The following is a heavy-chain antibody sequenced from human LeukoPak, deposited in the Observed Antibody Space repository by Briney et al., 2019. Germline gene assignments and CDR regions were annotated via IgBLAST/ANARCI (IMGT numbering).Heavy chain of an antibody. CDR2: INHSGST. CDR3: ARGYRGVLPYAYYFDY. Sequence: SETLSLTCAVYVGSFSGYYWSWIRQPPGKGLEWIGEINHSGSTNYNSSLKSRVTISVDTSKNQFSLKLSSVTAEDTAVYYCARGYRGVLPYAYYFDYWGQGTLVTVSS. D-gene: IGHD2-8*01. CDR1: VGSFSGYY. V-gene: IGHV4-34*01. J-gene: IGHJ4*02.